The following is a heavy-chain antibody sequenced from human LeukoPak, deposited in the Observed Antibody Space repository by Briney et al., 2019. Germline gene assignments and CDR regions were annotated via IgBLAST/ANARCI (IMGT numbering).Heavy chain of an antibody. CDR2: IYYSGST. J-gene: IGHJ5*02. V-gene: IGHV4-59*01. CDR3: ARDVTAQQDGSNWFDP. CDR1: GGSISSYY. D-gene: IGHD5-24*01. Sequence: PSETLSLTCTVSGGSISSYYWSWIRQPPGKGLEWIGYIYYSGSTNYNPSLKSRVTISIDTSKNQFSLKLSSVTAADTAVYFCARDVTAQQDGSNWFDPWGQGTLVIVSS.